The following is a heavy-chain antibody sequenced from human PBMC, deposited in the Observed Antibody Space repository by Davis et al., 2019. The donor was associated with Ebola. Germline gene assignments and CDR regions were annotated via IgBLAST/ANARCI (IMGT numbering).Heavy chain of an antibody. CDR1: GGSISSYY. D-gene: IGHD6-13*01. J-gene: IGHJ4*02. Sequence: SETLSLTCTVSGGSISSYYWSWIRQPPGKGLEWIGYIYYSGSTNYNPSLKSRVTMSVDTSKNQFSLKLRSVTAADTAVYYCARHTSRWPYYFDYWGQGTLVTVSS. CDR2: IYYSGST. CDR3: ARHTSRWPYYFDY. V-gene: IGHV4-59*08.